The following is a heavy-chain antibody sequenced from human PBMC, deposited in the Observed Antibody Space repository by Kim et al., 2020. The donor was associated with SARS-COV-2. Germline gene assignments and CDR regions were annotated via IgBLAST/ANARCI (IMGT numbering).Heavy chain of an antibody. Sequence: SETLSLTCAAYGGSFSGYYWRWIRQPPGKGLEWIWEINHSGSTNYNPSLKSRVTISVVTSKIQFSLLLSSVPAADTAVLYCARPRFDFWCGYLPKYTYG. V-gene: IGHV4-34*01. J-gene: IGHJ6*01. CDR2: INHSGST. D-gene: IGHD3-3*01. CDR1: GGSFSGYY. CDR3: ARPRFDFWCGYLPKYTYG.